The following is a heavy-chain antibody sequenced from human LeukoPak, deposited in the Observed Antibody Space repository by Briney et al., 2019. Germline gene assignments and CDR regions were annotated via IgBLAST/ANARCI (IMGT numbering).Heavy chain of an antibody. CDR2: IYHNGNT. D-gene: IGHD5-18*01. J-gene: IGHJ4*02. CDR3: ARVRYNYGDTDY. CDR1: GYSISSGYY. Sequence: SETMSLTCPVSGYSISSGYYWGWIRQPPGKGLEWSGTIYHNGNTYYNPSLKARVTISVDTSNNQFSLILNSVTAADTAVYYCARVRYNYGDTDYWGQGTLVTVSS. V-gene: IGHV4-38-2*02.